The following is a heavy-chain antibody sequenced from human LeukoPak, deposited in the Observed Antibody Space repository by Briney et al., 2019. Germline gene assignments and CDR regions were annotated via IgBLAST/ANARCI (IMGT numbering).Heavy chain of an antibody. CDR1: GGSISSYY. J-gene: IGHJ5*02. CDR3: ARALYSSSWGRFDP. CDR2: IYYSGST. D-gene: IGHD6-13*01. V-gene: IGHV4-59*01. Sequence: SETPSLTCTVSGGSISSYYWSWIRQPPGKGLEWIGYIYYSGSTNYNPSLKSRVTISVDTSKNQFSLKLSSVTAADTAVYYCARALYSSSWGRFDPWGQGTLVTVSS.